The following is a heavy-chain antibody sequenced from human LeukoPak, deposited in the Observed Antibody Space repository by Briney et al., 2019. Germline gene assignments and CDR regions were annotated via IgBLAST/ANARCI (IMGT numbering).Heavy chain of an antibody. J-gene: IGHJ4*02. CDR3: ARGNQMYYFDY. D-gene: IGHD1-14*01. CDR2: IYSGGST. Sequence: GGSLRLSCAASGFTVSSNYMSWVRQAPGKGLEWVSVIYSGGSTYYADSVEGRFTISRDNSKNTLYLQMNSLRAEDTAVYYCARGNQMYYFDYWGQGTLVTVSS. V-gene: IGHV3-66*01. CDR1: GFTVSSNY.